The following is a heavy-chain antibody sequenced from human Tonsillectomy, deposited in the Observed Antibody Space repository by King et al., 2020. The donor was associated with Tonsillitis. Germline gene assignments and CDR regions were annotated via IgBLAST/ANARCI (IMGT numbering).Heavy chain of an antibody. CDR2: IYPVDSET. CDR3: ARLVSGGYAQIDY. Sequence: VQLVQSGSEVKKPGESLKISCKCSGYNFNYYWISWVRQMPGKGLAYMGLIYPVDSETRYSPSFQGKVAISADKSLSTAYLQWGSLEASDTAMYYCARLVSGGYAQIDYWGQGTLVAVSS. V-gene: IGHV5-51*03. J-gene: IGHJ4*02. D-gene: IGHD5-12*01. CDR1: GYNFNYYW.